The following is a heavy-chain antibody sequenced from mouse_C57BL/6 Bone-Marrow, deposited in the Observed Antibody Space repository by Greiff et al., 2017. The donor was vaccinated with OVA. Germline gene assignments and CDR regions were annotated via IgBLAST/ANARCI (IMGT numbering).Heavy chain of an antibody. CDR3: TRRRTAQATWFAY. V-gene: IGHV1-15*01. Sequence: QVQLQQSGAELVRPGASVTLSCKASGYTFTDYEMHWVKQTPVHGLEWIGAIDPETGGTAYNQKFKGKAILTADKSSSTAYMELRSLTSEDSAVYYCTRRRTAQATWFAYWGQGTLVTVPA. CDR2: IDPETGGT. J-gene: IGHJ3*01. CDR1: GYTFTDYE. D-gene: IGHD3-2*02.